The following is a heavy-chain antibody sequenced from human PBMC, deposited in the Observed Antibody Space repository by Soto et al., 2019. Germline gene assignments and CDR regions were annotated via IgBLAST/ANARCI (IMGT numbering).Heavy chain of an antibody. CDR3: ARRSTVTRSYYYDGMDV. CDR1: GYTFTSYG. J-gene: IGHJ6*02. Sequence: QVQLVQSGAEVKKPGASVKVSCKASGYTFTSYGISWVRQAPGQGLEWMGWISAYNGNTNYAQKLQGRVTMTTDTSTSTAYIELRSLRSDDTAVYYCARRSTVTRSYYYDGMDVGGQGPTVTVSS. CDR2: ISAYNGNT. D-gene: IGHD4-17*01. V-gene: IGHV1-18*04.